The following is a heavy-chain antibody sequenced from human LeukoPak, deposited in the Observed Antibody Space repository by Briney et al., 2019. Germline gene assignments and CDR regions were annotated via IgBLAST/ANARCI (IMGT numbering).Heavy chain of an antibody. V-gene: IGHV2-5*02. D-gene: IGHD4-23*01. CDR2: IYWDDDE. Sequence: SGPTLVNPXQTLTLTCTFSGFSLSSSGVGVGWIRQPPGKALEWLAFIYWDDDERYSPSLKSRLTITKDTSKNQVVLTMTNMDPVDTATYYCAHSCGGGNSAYFDYWGQGTLVTVSS. J-gene: IGHJ4*02. CDR3: AHSCGGGNSAYFDY. CDR1: GFSLSSSGVG.